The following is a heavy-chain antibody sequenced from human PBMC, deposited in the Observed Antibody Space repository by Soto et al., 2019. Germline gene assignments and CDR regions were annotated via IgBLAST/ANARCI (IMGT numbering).Heavy chain of an antibody. V-gene: IGHV4-31*03. Sequence: SETLSLTCTVSGGSISSGGYYWSWIRQHPGKGLEWIGYIYYSGSTYYNPSLKSRVTISVDTSKNQFSLKLSSVTAADTAVYYCARDSSGLNYYFDYWGQGTLVTVSS. CDR1: GGSISSGGYY. CDR2: IYYSGST. CDR3: ARDSSGLNYYFDY. J-gene: IGHJ4*02. D-gene: IGHD6-19*01.